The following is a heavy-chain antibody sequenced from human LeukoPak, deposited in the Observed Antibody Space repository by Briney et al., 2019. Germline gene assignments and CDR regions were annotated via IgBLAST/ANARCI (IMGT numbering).Heavy chain of an antibody. J-gene: IGHJ3*02. V-gene: IGHV3-21*01. CDR1: GFTFSSYS. CDR2: ISSSSSYI. D-gene: IGHD6-19*01. CDR3: AREGQWLVWGPKPLDGAFDI. Sequence: GGSLRLSCAASGFTFSSYSMNWVRQAPGKGLEWVSSISSSSSYIYYADSVKGRFTISRDNAKNSLYLQMNSLRAEDTAVYYCAREGQWLVWGPKPLDGAFDIWGQGTMVTVSS.